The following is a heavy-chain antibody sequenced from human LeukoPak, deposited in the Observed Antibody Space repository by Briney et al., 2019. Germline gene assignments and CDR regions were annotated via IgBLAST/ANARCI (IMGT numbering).Heavy chain of an antibody. CDR1: GFTVSSNY. J-gene: IGHJ4*02. CDR3: AAKTGNMVRGVMS. V-gene: IGHV3-53*01. D-gene: IGHD3-10*01. Sequence: PGGSLRLSCAASGFTVSSNYMSWVRQAPGKGLEWVSVIYSGGSTYYADSVKGRFTISRDNSKNTLYLQMNSLRAEDTAVYYCAAKTGNMVRGVMSWGQGTLVTVSS. CDR2: IYSGGST.